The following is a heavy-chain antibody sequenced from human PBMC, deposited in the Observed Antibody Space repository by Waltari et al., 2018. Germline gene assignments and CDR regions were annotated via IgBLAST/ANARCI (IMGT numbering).Heavy chain of an antibody. CDR2: IYHGGST. CDR3: ARGVLYNYFDY. Sequence: QVQLQESGPGLVKPSGTLSLTCAVSCGSISSSNWWSWVRQPPGKGLEWVGEIYHGGSTNTNPSLKRRVTISVDKSKNQFSLKLSSVTAADTAVYYCARGVLYNYFDYWGQGTLVTVSS. V-gene: IGHV4-4*02. D-gene: IGHD2-8*01. J-gene: IGHJ4*02. CDR1: CGSISSSNW.